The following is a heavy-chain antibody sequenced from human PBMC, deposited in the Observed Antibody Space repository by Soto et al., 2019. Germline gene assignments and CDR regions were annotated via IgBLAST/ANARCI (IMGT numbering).Heavy chain of an antibody. CDR1: GFTVSSSY. D-gene: IGHD4-17*01. CDR3: ARDKDYGGFEY. CDR2: IHRGGST. J-gene: IGHJ4*02. V-gene: IGHV3-66*01. Sequence: HPGGSLRLSCAASGFTVSSSYMTWARQAPGKGLEWVSDIHRGGSTYYADSVKGRFTISRDTSKNTLFLQMNSLRAEDTAVYFCARDKDYGGFEYWGQGTLVTVSS.